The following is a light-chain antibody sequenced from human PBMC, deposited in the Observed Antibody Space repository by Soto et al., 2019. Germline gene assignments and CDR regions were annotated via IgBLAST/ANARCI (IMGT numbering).Light chain of an antibody. V-gene: IGKV1-5*03. CDR3: QQYNSPWT. CDR2: KAS. Sequence: DIQMTQSPSTLSASVGGRVTITCRASQYISSWLAWYQQKPGKAPKLLIYKASSLESGVPSRFSGSGSGTEFTLTVSSLQPDDFAAYYGQQYNSPWTCGQGTKVEIK. J-gene: IGKJ1*01. CDR1: QYISSW.